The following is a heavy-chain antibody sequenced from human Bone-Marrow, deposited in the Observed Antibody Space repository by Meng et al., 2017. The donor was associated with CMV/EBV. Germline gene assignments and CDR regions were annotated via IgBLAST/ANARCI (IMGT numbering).Heavy chain of an antibody. J-gene: IGHJ3*02. Sequence: ASVKVSCKASGYTFTGYYMHWVRQAPGQGLEWMGWINPNSGGTNYAQKFQGRVTMTRDTSISTAYMGLSRLGSDDTAVYYCLWRYLGGAFDIWGQGTMVTVSS. D-gene: IGHD1-1*01. CDR3: LWRYLGGAFDI. CDR2: INPNSGGT. CDR1: GYTFTGYY. V-gene: IGHV1-2*02.